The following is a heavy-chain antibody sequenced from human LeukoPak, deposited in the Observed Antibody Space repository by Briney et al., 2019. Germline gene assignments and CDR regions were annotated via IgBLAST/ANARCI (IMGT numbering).Heavy chain of an antibody. CDR3: TTDRYSSSWYGRFNWFDP. CDR2: IKSKTDGGTT. D-gene: IGHD6-13*01. CDR1: GFTFSNAW. V-gene: IGHV3-15*01. Sequence: GGSLRLSCAASGFTFSNAWMSWVRQAPGKGLEWVGRIKSKTDGGTTDYAAPVKGRFTISRDDSKNTLYLQMNSLKTEDTAVYYCTTDRYSSSWYGRFNWFDPWGQGTLVTVSS. J-gene: IGHJ5*02.